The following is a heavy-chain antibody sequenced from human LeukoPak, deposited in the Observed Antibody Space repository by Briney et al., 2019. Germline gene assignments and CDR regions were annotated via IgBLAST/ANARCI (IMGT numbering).Heavy chain of an antibody. D-gene: IGHD3-3*02. CDR1: GFTFSDYY. CDR3: TTLALVAFDI. Sequence: GGSLRLSCAASGFTFSDYYMSWIRQAPGKGLEWVGRIKSKTDGCTTDYAAPVKGRFTISRDDSKKTLYLQMNSLKTEDTAVYYCTTLALVAFDIWGQGTMVTVSS. CDR2: IKSKTDGCTT. J-gene: IGHJ3*02. V-gene: IGHV3-15*01.